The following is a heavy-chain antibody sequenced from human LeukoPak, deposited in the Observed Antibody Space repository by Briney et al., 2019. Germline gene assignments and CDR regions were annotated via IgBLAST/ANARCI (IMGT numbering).Heavy chain of an antibody. D-gene: IGHD2-2*03. J-gene: IGHJ3*02. Sequence: GGSLRLSCAASGFTFSSYAMSSVRQAPGKGLEWVSAISGSGGSTYYADSVKGRFTISRDNSKNTLYLQMNSLRAEDTAVYYFAKTPKTPGYCSSTSCPKGGAFDIWGQGTMVTVSS. CDR2: ISGSGGST. V-gene: IGHV3-23*01. CDR3: AKTPKTPGYCSSTSCPKGGAFDI. CDR1: GFTFSSYA.